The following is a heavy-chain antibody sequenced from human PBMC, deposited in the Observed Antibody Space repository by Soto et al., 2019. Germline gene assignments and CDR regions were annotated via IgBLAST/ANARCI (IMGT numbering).Heavy chain of an antibody. CDR3: ARSLRAAVAALDP. D-gene: IGHD6-19*01. V-gene: IGHV1-46*01. CDR2: INPSGGST. CDR1: GYTFTSYY. Sequence: ASVKVSCKASGYTFTSYYMHWLRQAPGQGLEWMGIINPSGGSTSYAQKFQGRVTMTRDTSTSTVYMELSSLRSEDTAVYYCARSLRAAVAALDPWGQGTLVTVS. J-gene: IGHJ5*02.